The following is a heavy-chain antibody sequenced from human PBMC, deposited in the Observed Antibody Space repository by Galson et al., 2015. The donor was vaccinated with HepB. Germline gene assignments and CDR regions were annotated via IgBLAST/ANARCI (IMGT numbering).Heavy chain of an antibody. J-gene: IGHJ3*02. Sequence: SVKVSCKASGGTFSNYAISWVRQAPGQGLEWMGGILPSLGTPNYAKKFRARVTITADESTTTAYMEMSSLRSDDTAVYYCARDQFQMLSIGAFNIWGQGTMVTVSS. CDR3: ARDQFQMLSIGAFNI. CDR2: ILPSLGTP. D-gene: IGHD2-2*01. CDR1: GGTFSNYA. V-gene: IGHV1-69*13.